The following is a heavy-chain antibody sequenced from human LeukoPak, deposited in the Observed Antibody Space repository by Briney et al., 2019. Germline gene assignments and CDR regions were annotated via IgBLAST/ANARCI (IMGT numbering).Heavy chain of an antibody. CDR2: INPNSGGT. CDR1: GYTFTGYY. D-gene: IGHD5-18*01. V-gene: IGHV1-2*06. CDR3: ARSGYSYGYLGYYFDY. Sequence: ASVKVSCKASGYTFTGYYMHWVRQAPGQGLEWMGRINPNSGGTNYAQKFQGRVTMTRDTSISTAYMELSRLRSDDTAVYYCARSGYSYGYLGYYFDYWGQGTLVTDSS. J-gene: IGHJ4*02.